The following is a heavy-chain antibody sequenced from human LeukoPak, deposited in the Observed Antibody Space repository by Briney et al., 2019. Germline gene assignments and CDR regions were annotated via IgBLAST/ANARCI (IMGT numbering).Heavy chain of an antibody. J-gene: IGHJ3*02. CDR3: ARKTGGSGTYKGVFDI. CDR1: GYTSTSYW. D-gene: IGHD3-10*01. V-gene: IGHV5-51*01. CDR2: IYPGDSDT. Sequence: GESLKISCKGSGYTSTSYWIGWVRQMPGKGLEWMGIIYPGDSDTRYSPSFQGQVTMSVDRSITTAYLQWSSLKASDTAIYYCARKTGGSGTYKGVFDIWGQGTMVTVSS.